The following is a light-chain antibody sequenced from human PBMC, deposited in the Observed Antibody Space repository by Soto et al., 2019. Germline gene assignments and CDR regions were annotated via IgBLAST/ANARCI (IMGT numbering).Light chain of an antibody. CDR3: HQYNNWPRT. CDR2: GVF. V-gene: IGKV3-15*01. J-gene: IGKJ1*01. Sequence: EVVMTQSPATLSVSPGERATLSCRASQGINRNLAWYHHKPGQAPRLLIYGVFTRATTIPGRFSGGWSGTESTLTINGLQTEDFGVYYCHQYNNWPRTFGQGTKVEIK. CDR1: QGINRN.